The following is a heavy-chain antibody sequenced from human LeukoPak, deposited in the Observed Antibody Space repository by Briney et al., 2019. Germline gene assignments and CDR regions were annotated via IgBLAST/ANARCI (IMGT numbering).Heavy chain of an antibody. V-gene: IGHV3-7*01. CDR2: INQDGSAK. CDR3: ARKTYYYHTSPAGWFDT. Sequence: GGSLRLSCVASGFTFTNYWMSWVRQTPGKGLEWVANINQDGSAKNYVDSVEGRFTISRDNAKNSLYLQMNSLSAEDTAIYYCARKTYYYHTSPAGWFDTWGQGTLGTVSS. CDR1: GFTFTNYW. D-gene: IGHD3-22*01. J-gene: IGHJ5*02.